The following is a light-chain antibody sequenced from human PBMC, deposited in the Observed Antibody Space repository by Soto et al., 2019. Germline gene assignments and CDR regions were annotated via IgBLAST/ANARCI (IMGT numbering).Light chain of an antibody. CDR1: QGISNW. CDR3: QQSYSPPPVT. Sequence: DIQMTQSPSSVSASVGDRVTITCRASQGISNWLAWYQQKPGNAPKLLIYATSSLQSGVPSRFAGSGSGSDFTLIIRSLQPEDFANYYCQQSYSPPPVTLGQGTRLEIK. J-gene: IGKJ5*01. V-gene: IGKV1-12*01. CDR2: ATS.